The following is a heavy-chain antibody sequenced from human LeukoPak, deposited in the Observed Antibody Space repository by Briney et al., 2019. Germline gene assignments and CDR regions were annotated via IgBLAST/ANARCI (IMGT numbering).Heavy chain of an antibody. CDR2: ISLDGSTE. CDR1: GFPFSSYW. J-gene: IGHJ5*02. V-gene: IGHV3-30-3*01. D-gene: IGHD3-10*01. CDR3: MRDYMGWFDP. Sequence: GGSLRLSCVASGFPFSSYWMTWVRQAPGKGLEWVSIISLDGSTEFYADSVKGRFTISRDTASNTMHLEMNNLRIEDTAVYYCMRDYMGWFDPWGQGSLVTVSS.